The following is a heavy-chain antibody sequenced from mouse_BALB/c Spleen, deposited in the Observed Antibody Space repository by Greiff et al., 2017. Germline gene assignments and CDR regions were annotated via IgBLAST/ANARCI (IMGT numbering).Heavy chain of an antibody. CDR1: GFSLTSYG. J-gene: IGHJ4*01. Sequence: VQLKESGPGLVQPSQSLSITCTVSGFSLTSYGVHWVRQSPGKGLEWLGVIWSGGSTDYNAAFISRLSISKDNSKSQVFFKMNSLQANDTAIYYCASYYGYPGAMDYWSQGTSVTVSS. CDR3: ASYYGYPGAMDY. V-gene: IGHV2-2*02. D-gene: IGHD1-2*01. CDR2: IWSGGST.